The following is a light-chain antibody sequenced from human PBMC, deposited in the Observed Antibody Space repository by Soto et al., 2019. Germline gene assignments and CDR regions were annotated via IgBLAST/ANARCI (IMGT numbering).Light chain of an antibody. CDR1: QSVSSSY. CDR2: GAS. V-gene: IGKV3-20*01. Sequence: NMFSQCPGTLSFLTGERTPPPRRASQSVSSSYLAWYQQKPGQAPRLLIYGASSRATGIPDRFSGSGSGTDFTLTISRLEPEDFAVYYCQQYGDSPRTFGQGTKVDIK. CDR3: QQYGDSPRT. J-gene: IGKJ1*01.